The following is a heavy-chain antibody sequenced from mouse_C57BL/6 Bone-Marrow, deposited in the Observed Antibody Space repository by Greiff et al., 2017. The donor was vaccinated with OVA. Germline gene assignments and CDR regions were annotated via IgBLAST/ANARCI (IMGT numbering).Heavy chain of an antibody. CDR1: GYTFTDYN. V-gene: IGHV1-22*01. D-gene: IGHD1-1*01. CDR3: ARKTTVVDY. Sequence: EVQLQHSVPYLVKPGASVKMSCKASGYTFTDYNMHWVKQSHGKSLEWIGYINPNNGGTSYNQKFKGKATLTVNKSSSTAYMELRSLTSEDSAVYYCARKTTVVDYWGQGTTLTVSS. CDR2: INPNNGGT. J-gene: IGHJ2*01.